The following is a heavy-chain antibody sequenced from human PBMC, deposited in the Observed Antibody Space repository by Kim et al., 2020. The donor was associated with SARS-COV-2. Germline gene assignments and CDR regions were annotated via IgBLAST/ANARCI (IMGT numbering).Heavy chain of an antibody. CDR2: IWYDGSNK. V-gene: IGHV3-33*01. Sequence: GGSLRLSCAASGFTFSSYGMHWVRQAPGKGLEWVAVIWYDGSNKYYADSVKGRFTISRDNSKNTLYLQMNSLRAEDTAVYYCARDAEGSGSYYNGEPGYFDYWCQGTLVTVSS. CDR3: ARDAEGSGSYYNGEPGYFDY. D-gene: IGHD3-10*01. CDR1: GFTFSSYG. J-gene: IGHJ4*02.